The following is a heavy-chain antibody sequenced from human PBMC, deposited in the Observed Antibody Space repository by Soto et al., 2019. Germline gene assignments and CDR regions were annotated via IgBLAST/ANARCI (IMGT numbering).Heavy chain of an antibody. D-gene: IGHD3-10*01. CDR3: PKGLVLLVTPYYPMDV. Sequence: QVQLVESGGGVVQPGRSLRLSCAASGFTFSSYAMHWVRQAPGKGLEWVTAISYDGGNKYYPDSLKGRFTISRDNSKPTLYRQMNSGRAEETAVYYWPKGLVLLVTPYYPMDVWGQGTTVTVPS. V-gene: IGHV3-30*18. CDR2: ISYDGGNK. CDR1: GFTFSSYA. J-gene: IGHJ6*02.